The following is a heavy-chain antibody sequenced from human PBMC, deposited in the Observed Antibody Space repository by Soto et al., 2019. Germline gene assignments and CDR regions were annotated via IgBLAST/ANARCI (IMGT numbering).Heavy chain of an antibody. CDR3: ARDSKRTAMVMEIGGY. CDR2: IWYDGSNK. V-gene: IGHV3-33*01. Sequence: GGSLRLSCAASGFTFSSYGMHWVRQAPGKGLEWVAVIWYDGSNKYYADSVKGRFTISRDNSKNTLYLQMNSLRAEDTAVYYCARDSKRTAMVMEIGGYWGQGTLVTVSS. CDR1: GFTFSSYG. J-gene: IGHJ4*02. D-gene: IGHD5-18*01.